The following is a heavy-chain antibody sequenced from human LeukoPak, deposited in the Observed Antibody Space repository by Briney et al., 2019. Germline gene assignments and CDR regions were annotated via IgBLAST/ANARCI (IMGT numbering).Heavy chain of an antibody. CDR3: AKGYGNSWPSRGAFFDY. J-gene: IGHJ4*02. CDR1: XYA. CDR2: ISGSGGST. Sequence: XYAMSWVRQAXGXGXEWVSAISGSGGSTYYADSVKGRFTISRDNSKNTLYVQMNSLRAEETAVYYCAKGYGNSWPSRGAFFDYWGQGTLVTVSS. D-gene: IGHD5-18*01. V-gene: IGHV3-23*01.